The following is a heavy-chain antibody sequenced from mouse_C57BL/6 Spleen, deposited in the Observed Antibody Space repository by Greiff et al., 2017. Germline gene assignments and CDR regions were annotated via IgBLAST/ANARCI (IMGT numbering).Heavy chain of an antibody. Sequence: EVKLVESGGGLVKPGGSLKLSCAASGFTFSSYAMSWVRQTPEKRLEWVATISDGGSYTSYPDNIKGRFTISRGNAKNNLYLQMSHLKSEDTALYYCARDGAWFAYWGQGTLVTVAA. CDR3: ARDGAWFAY. CDR1: GFTFSSYA. J-gene: IGHJ3*01. V-gene: IGHV5-4*01. CDR2: ISDGGSYT.